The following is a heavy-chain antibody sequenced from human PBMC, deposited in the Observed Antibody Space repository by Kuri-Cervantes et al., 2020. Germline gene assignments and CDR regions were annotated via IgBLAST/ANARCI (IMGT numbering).Heavy chain of an antibody. D-gene: IGHD6-13*01. J-gene: IGHJ2*01. CDR3: AQDLSSNWYGYFDL. Sequence: GRSLRLSCAASGFTFDDYAMHWVRQAPGKGLEWVSGISWNSGSIGYADSVKGRFTISRDNAKNSLYLQMNSLRAEDTALYYCAQDLSSNWYGYFDLWGRGTLVTVSS. CDR2: ISWNSGSI. CDR1: GFTFDDYA. V-gene: IGHV3-9*01.